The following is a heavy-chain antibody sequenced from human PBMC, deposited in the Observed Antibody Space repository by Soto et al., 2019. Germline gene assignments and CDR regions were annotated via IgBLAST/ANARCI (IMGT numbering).Heavy chain of an antibody. Sequence: QLQLQESGPGLVKPSETLSLTCTVSGGSISSSSYYCGWIRQPPGKGLEWIGSIYYSGSTYYNPSLKSRAPISVDTSKNQFALTLSSVTAADTAVYYCASSGNSSLWDYWGQGTLVTVSS. CDR3: ASSGNSSLWDY. CDR1: GGSISSSSYY. J-gene: IGHJ4*02. V-gene: IGHV4-39*01. D-gene: IGHD6-13*01. CDR2: IYYSGST.